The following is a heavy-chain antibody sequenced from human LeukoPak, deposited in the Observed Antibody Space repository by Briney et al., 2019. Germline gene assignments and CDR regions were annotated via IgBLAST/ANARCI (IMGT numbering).Heavy chain of an antibody. J-gene: IGHJ4*02. CDR2: INTDGSST. CDR1: GFTFSSYW. Sequence: GGSLRFSCAASGFTFSSYWMHWVRQAPGKGLVWVSRINTDGSSTSYADSVKGRFTISRENAKNTLYLQMNSLRDEDTAVYYCARYSSSSFDYWGQGTLVTVSS. V-gene: IGHV3-74*01. D-gene: IGHD6-13*01. CDR3: ARYSSSSFDY.